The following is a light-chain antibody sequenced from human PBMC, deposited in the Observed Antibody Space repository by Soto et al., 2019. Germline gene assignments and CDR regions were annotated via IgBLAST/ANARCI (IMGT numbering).Light chain of an antibody. CDR1: QTITKW. V-gene: IGKV1-5*01. CDR2: DAS. CDR3: KQYNSYSCT. J-gene: IGKJ1*01. Sequence: DIEITQPPSALSGVIRYRVTITFRSSQTITKWMAWYQQKPGKAPKLLIYDASTLESGVPSRFSGSRSGTEFTLAISSLQTDDFATYYCKQYNSYSCTFGQGTKVDIK.